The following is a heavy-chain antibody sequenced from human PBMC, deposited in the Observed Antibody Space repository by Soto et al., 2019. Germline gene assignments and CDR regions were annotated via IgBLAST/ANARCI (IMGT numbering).Heavy chain of an antibody. Sequence: SETLSLTCAVYGGSFSGYYWSWIRQPPGKGLEWIGKINHSGSTNYNPSLKSRGTLSVDTSKNQFSLKLSSVTAADTAVYYWARGGVVVPAAIDFSRLDVWGKGTTVTVSS. V-gene: IGHV4-34*01. CDR1: GGSFSGYY. J-gene: IGHJ6*04. D-gene: IGHD2-2*01. CDR2: INHSGST. CDR3: ARGGVVVPAAIDFSRLDV.